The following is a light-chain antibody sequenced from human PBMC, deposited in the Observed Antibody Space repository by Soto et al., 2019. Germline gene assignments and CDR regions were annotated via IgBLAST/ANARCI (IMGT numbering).Light chain of an antibody. CDR2: GAS. J-gene: IGKJ1*01. CDR3: QQYATSPWT. V-gene: IGKV3-20*01. CDR1: QTVDTNY. Sequence: EIVLTQSPGTLSLSPGERATLSCRASQTVDTNYLAWYQQIPGQAPRLLIYGASTRATGIPDRFSGSGSGTDFTLTISRLDPEDSAVYYCQQYATSPWTFGQETKVGIK.